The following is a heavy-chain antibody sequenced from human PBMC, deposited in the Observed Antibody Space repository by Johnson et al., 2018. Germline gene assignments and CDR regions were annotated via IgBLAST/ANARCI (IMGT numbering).Heavy chain of an antibody. CDR3: AKKGWFGGNYYYYYMDV. J-gene: IGHJ6*03. Sequence: VQLVESGGGLVQPGGSLRLSCAASRFTFDDYAMHWVRQAPGTGLEWVSGISWNSCSIGSADSVKGRFTISRDNAKNSLYLQMNRRRAEDTALYYCAKKGWFGGNYYYYYMDVWGKGTTVTVSS. CDR1: RFTFDDYA. CDR2: ISWNSCSI. V-gene: IGHV3-9*01. D-gene: IGHD3-10*01.